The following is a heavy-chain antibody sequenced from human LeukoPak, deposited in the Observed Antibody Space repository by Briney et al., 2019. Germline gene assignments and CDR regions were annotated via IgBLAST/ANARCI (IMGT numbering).Heavy chain of an antibody. J-gene: IGHJ1*01. V-gene: IGHV3-30-3*01. CDR2: ISYDGSNK. CDR1: GFTFSSYA. CDR3: ARGNYYDSSGYSPRYFQH. Sequence: GRSLRLSCAASGFTFSSYAMHWVRQAPGKGLEWVAVISYDGSNKYYADSVKGRFTISRDNSKNTLYLQMNSLRAEDTAVYYCARGNYYDSSGYSPRYFQHWGQGTLVTVSS. D-gene: IGHD3-22*01.